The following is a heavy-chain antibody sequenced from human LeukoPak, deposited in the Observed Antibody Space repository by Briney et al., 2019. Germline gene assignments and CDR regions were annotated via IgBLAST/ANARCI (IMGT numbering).Heavy chain of an antibody. CDR3: ATGFARAGYSGYDY. CDR1: GFTVSSNY. J-gene: IGHJ4*02. D-gene: IGHD6-13*01. CDR2: NYSGGST. Sequence: PGGSLRLSCAASGFTVSSNYMSWVRQAPGKGLEWVSVNYSGGSTYYADSVKGRFTISRDTSKNTLSLQMNSLRAEDAAVYYCATGFARAGYSGYDYWGQGTLVTVSS. V-gene: IGHV3-53*01.